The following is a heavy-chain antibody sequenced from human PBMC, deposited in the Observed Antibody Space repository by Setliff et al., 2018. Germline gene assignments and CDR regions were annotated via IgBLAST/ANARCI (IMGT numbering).Heavy chain of an antibody. CDR1: GFIFDDYA. D-gene: IGHD2-21*02. CDR2: ISSGSNSI. J-gene: IGHJ6*03. CDR3: AKSGGDHCCPLYHHYYMDV. V-gene: IGHV3-48*01. Sequence: GGSLRLSCAASGFIFDDYAMNWVRQAPGKGLEWIAYISSGSNSIYHADPVMGRFTISRDNARNSLYLQMNGLRPEDTAVYYCAKSGGDHCCPLYHHYYMDVWGTGTTVTVSS.